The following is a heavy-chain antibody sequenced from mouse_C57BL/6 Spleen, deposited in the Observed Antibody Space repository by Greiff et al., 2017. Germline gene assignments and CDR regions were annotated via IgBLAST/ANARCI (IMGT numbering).Heavy chain of an antibody. J-gene: IGHJ2*01. CDR2: IRNKANGYTT. CDR1: GFTFTDYY. CDR3: ARWFDYFDY. Sequence: DVKLVESGGGLVQPGGSLSLSCAASGFTFTDYYMSWVRQPPGKALEWLGFIRNKANGYTTEYSASVKGRFTISRDNSQSILYLQMNALRAEDSATYYCARWFDYFDYWGQGTTLTVSS. V-gene: IGHV7-3*01.